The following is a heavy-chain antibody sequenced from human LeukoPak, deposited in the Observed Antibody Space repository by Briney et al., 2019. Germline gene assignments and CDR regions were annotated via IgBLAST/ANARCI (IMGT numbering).Heavy chain of an antibody. Sequence: SGGSLRLSCAASGFTFSSYAMSWVRQAPGKGLERVSAISGSGGSTYYADSVKGRFTISRDNSKNTLYLQMNSLRAEDTAVYYCAGDIVATIESGYYYGMDVWGQGTTVTVSS. CDR1: GFTFSSYA. J-gene: IGHJ6*02. V-gene: IGHV3-23*01. D-gene: IGHD5-12*01. CDR2: ISGSGGST. CDR3: AGDIVATIESGYYYGMDV.